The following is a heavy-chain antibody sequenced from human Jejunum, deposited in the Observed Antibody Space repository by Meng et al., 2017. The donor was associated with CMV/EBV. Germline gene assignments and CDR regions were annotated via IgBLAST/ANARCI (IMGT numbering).Heavy chain of an antibody. CDR1: GDGVSSNSAG. D-gene: IGHD7-27*01. CDR2: TYYRSKWFN. V-gene: IGHV6-1*01. CDR3: ARGTWGFLDS. Sequence: SGDGVSSNSAGWHWIRQSPSRGLEWLGRTYYRSKWFNDYAGSVKSRITINPDTSRNQFSLQLNSVTPEDTAVYYCARGTWGFLDSWGQGTLVTVS. J-gene: IGHJ4*02.